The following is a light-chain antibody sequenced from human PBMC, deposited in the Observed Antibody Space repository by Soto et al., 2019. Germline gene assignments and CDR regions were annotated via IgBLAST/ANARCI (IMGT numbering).Light chain of an antibody. V-gene: IGKV1-27*01. J-gene: IGKJ4*01. Sequence: DIQMAQSPSSLSASVGDRVTITCRASRGISNYLAWYQQKSGKVPKLLIYAASTLQSGVPSRFSGSGSGTDFTLTISSLQPEDVATYYCQKYNSAPLTFGGGTKV. CDR2: AAS. CDR3: QKYNSAPLT. CDR1: RGISNY.